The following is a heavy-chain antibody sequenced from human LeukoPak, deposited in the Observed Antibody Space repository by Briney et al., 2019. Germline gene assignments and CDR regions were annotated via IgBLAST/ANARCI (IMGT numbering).Heavy chain of an antibody. CDR3: AKSSYYDFWSGYYSPADLFDY. CDR2: ISYDGSNK. Sequence: GRSLRLSCAASGFTFSSYGMHWVRLAPGKGLEWVAVISYDGSNKYYADSVKGRFTISRDNSKNTLYLQMNSLRAEDTAVYYCAKSSYYDFWSGYYSPADLFDYWGQGTLVTVSS. CDR1: GFTFSSYG. J-gene: IGHJ4*02. V-gene: IGHV3-30*18. D-gene: IGHD3-3*01.